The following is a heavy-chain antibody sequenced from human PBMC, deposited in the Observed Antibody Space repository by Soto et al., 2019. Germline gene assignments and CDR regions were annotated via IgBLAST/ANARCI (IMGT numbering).Heavy chain of an antibody. D-gene: IGHD2-21*02. J-gene: IGHJ6*02. Sequence: GESLKISCKGSGYSFTSYWIGWVRQMPGKGLEWMGIIYPGDSDTRYSLSFQGQVTISADKSISTAYLQWSSLKASDTAMYYCARHHGGNSKTYYYYGMDVWGQGTTVTVSS. CDR3: ARHHGGNSKTYYYYGMDV. CDR2: IYPGDSDT. V-gene: IGHV5-51*01. CDR1: GYSFTSYW.